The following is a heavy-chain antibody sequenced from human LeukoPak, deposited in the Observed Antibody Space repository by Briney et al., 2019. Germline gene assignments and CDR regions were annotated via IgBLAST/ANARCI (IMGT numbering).Heavy chain of an antibody. CDR1: GSSINSGRYY. Sequence: SQTLSLTCTVSGSSINSGRYYWTWIRQSAGKGLEWIGRIFTTGSTNFNPSLKSRVTVSLDTSKNQFSLNLDSVTAADTAVYYCARGRVGTTLGSALDIWGQGTMVTVSS. CDR3: ARGRVGTTLGSALDI. V-gene: IGHV4-61*02. D-gene: IGHD1-7*01. J-gene: IGHJ3*02. CDR2: IFTTGST.